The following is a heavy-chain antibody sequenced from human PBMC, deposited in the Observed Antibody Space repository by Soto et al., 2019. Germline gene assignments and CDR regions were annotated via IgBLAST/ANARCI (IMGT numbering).Heavy chain of an antibody. CDR1: GFTFSSYS. CDR3: ARGIPGYSSGWNFDY. Sequence: PGGSLRLSCAASGFTFSSYSMNWVRQAPGKGLEWVSYISSSSSTIYYADSVKGRFTISRDNAKNSLYLQMNSLRAEDTAVYYCARGIPGYSSGWNFDYWGQGTLVTVSS. V-gene: IGHV3-48*01. D-gene: IGHD6-19*01. CDR2: ISSSSSTI. J-gene: IGHJ4*02.